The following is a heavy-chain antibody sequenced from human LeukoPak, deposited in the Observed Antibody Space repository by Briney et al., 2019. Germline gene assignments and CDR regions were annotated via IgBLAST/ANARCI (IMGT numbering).Heavy chain of an antibody. CDR2: ISKNGDST. CDR1: GFTFSLYV. V-gene: IGHV3-64D*06. CDR3: LARPDAYDI. J-gene: IGHJ3*02. Sequence: GGSLRLSCSASGFTFSLYVMHWVRQAPGKGLEYVLGISKNGDSTYYADSVKGRFTISRDNSKNTLYFQMSSLRTEDTAVYYCLARPDAYDIWGQGTMVTVSS.